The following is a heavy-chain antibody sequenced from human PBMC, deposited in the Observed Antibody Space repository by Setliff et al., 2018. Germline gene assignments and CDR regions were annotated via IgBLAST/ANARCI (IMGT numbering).Heavy chain of an antibody. J-gene: IGHJ3*01. Sequence: GGSLRLSCAASGFTFSNFAMNWVRQAPGKGLEWVSFISAGGSRTYYADSVKGRVTISRDNSKNTLYLQMSSLRAEDTAIYYCARDTSGRDALDVWGQGTTVTVSS. CDR3: ARDTSGRDALDV. CDR1: GFTFSNFA. V-gene: IGHV3-23*01. D-gene: IGHD3-10*01. CDR2: ISAGGSRT.